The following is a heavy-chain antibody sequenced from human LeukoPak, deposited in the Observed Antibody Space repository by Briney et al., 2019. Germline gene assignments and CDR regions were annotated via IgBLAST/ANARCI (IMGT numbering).Heavy chain of an antibody. CDR3: ARGVLLWFGELGPETTFDY. Sequence: ASVKVSCKASGYTFTSYGISWVRQAPGQGLVWMGWISAYNGNTNYAQKLQGRVTMTTDTSTSTAYMELRSLRSDDTAVYYCARGVLLWFGELGPETTFDYWGQGTLVTVSS. V-gene: IGHV1-18*01. J-gene: IGHJ4*02. CDR2: ISAYNGNT. D-gene: IGHD3-10*01. CDR1: GYTFTSYG.